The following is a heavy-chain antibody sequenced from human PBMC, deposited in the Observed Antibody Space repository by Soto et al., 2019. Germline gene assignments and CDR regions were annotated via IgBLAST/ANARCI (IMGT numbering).Heavy chain of an antibody. J-gene: IGHJ3*02. CDR2: IYYSGST. V-gene: IGHV4-39*01. D-gene: IGHD4-17*01. Sequence: PSETLSLTCTVAGGSIINSSYYWVLIRQPPGKGLEWIGSIYYSGSTYYTPSLKSRVTISVDTSKNQFSLKLSSVTAAGTAVYYCARVSFKDYGDYAAFDIWGKGTMVTVSS. CDR1: GGSIINSSYY. CDR3: ARVSFKDYGDYAAFDI.